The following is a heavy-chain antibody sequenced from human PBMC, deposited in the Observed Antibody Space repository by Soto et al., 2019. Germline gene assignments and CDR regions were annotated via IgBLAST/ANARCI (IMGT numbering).Heavy chain of an antibody. CDR3: ARGPLSMYYYDSSGSLDY. V-gene: IGHV3-33*01. D-gene: IGHD3-22*01. CDR1: GFTFSSYG. CDR2: IWYDGSNK. J-gene: IGHJ4*02. Sequence: GGSLRLSCAASGFTFSSYGMHWVRQAPGKGLEWVAVIWYDGSNKYYADSVKGRFTISRDNSKNTLYLQMNSLRAEDTAVYYCARGPLSMYYYDSSGSLDYWGQGTLVTVSS.